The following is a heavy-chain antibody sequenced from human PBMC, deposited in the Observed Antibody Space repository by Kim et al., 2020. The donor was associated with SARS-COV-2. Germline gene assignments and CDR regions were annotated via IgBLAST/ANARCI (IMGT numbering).Heavy chain of an antibody. CDR1: GFTFADYA. CDR2: IRSRGHGGTT. Sequence: GGSLRLSCTTSGFTFADYAMSWVRQAPGKGLEWVGFIRSRGHGGTTDYAASVRGRFTISRDDSKSIAYLQMNSLKTEDTAMYYCTSIKYSNGWPLPFFDFWGQETLVTVSS. V-gene: IGHV3-49*04. J-gene: IGHJ4*02. CDR3: TSIKYSNGWPLPFFDF. D-gene: IGHD6-19*01.